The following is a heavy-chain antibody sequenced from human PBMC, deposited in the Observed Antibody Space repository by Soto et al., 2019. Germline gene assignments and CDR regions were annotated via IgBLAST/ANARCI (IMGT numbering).Heavy chain of an antibody. CDR2: INPNGGST. V-gene: IGHV1-46*01. J-gene: IGHJ6*02. D-gene: IGHD1-26*01. Sequence: VASVKVSCKAPADTFTSYYIHWVRQAPGHGLEWMGIINPNGGSTRFAQTFQGRITMTTDTSTSTVYMELSRLRSDDTAVYYCAREAIVAGATTGMDVWGQGTTVTVSS. CDR1: ADTFTSYY. CDR3: AREAIVAGATTGMDV.